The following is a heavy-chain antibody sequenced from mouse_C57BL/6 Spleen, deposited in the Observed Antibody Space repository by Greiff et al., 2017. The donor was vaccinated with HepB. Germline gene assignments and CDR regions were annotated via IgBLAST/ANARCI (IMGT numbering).Heavy chain of an antibody. Sequence: ESGPGLVKPSQSLSLTCSVTGYSITSGYYWNWIRQFPGNKLEWMGYISYDGSNNYNPSLKNRISITRDTSKNQFFLKLNSVTTEDTATYYCAVYYGSSYEWYFDVWGTGTTVTVSS. D-gene: IGHD1-1*01. CDR2: ISYDGSN. CDR1: GYSITSGYY. V-gene: IGHV3-6*01. CDR3: AVYYGSSYEWYFDV. J-gene: IGHJ1*03.